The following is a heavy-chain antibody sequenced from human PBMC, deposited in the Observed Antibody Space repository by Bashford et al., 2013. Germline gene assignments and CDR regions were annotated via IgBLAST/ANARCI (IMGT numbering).Heavy chain of an antibody. CDR2: INAGNGNT. CDR1: GYTFTSYA. CDR3: ARGVRYWIAAAEGGHWFDP. Sequence: ASVKVSCKASGYTFTSYAMHWVRQAPGQRLEWMGWINAGNGNTKYSQKFQGRVTITRDTSASTAYMELSSLRSEDTAVYYCARGVRYWIAAAEGGHWFDPWGQGTLVTVSS. J-gene: IGHJ5*02. V-gene: IGHV1-3*01. D-gene: IGHD6-13*01.